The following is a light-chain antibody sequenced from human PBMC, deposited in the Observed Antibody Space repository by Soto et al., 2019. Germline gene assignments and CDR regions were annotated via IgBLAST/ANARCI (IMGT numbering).Light chain of an antibody. Sequence: EIVLTQSPDTLSLSPGERATLSCRASQSVRSSYLAWYQQKPGQAPRLLIYGASSRATGIPDRFSGSGSETDFTVTISRLEPEDFAVYFCQQYDSSPLTFGGGTKVEIK. CDR3: QQYDSSPLT. J-gene: IGKJ4*01. CDR1: QSVRSSY. CDR2: GAS. V-gene: IGKV3-20*01.